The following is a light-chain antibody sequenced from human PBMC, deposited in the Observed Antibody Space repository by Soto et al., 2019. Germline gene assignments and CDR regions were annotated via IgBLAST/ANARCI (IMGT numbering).Light chain of an antibody. CDR1: SSNIGAGYD. J-gene: IGLJ3*02. CDR3: QSYDRSLSGWV. V-gene: IGLV1-40*01. CDR2: GNS. Sequence: QSVLTQPPSVSGAPGQRVTISCTGSSSNIGAGYDVHWYQQLPGTAPKLLIYGNSNRPSVVPDRFSVSKSGTSASLAITGLQAEDEADYYCQSYDRSLSGWVFGGGTKLTVL.